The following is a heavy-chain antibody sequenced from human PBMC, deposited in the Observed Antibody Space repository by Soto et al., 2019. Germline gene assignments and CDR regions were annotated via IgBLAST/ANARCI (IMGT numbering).Heavy chain of an antibody. V-gene: IGHV4-59*01. J-gene: IGHJ6*02. CDR2: IYYSGST. CDR3: ARDYTYYYDSSGYGPTYYYYGMDV. D-gene: IGHD3-22*01. CDR1: GVSISSYY. Sequence: SETLSLTCTVSGVSISSYYWSWIRQPPGKGLEWIGYIYYSGSTNYNPSLKSRVTISVDTSKNQFSLKLSSVTAADTAVYYCARDYTYYYDSSGYGPTYYYYGMDVWGQGTTVTVSS.